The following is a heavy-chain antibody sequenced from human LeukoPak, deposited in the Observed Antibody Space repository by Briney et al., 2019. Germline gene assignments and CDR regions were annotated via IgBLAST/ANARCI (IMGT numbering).Heavy chain of an antibody. V-gene: IGHV3-53*01. J-gene: IGHJ4*02. D-gene: IGHD6-19*01. CDR3: TIDRMTGFSSGWHFGY. Sequence: GGSLRLSCAASGFTLSSNYMSWVRQAPGKGLEWVSVIFSGGSTYYADSVKGRFTISRDNSKNTLYLQMTSLRAEDTAVYYCTIDRMTGFSSGWHFGYWGQGTLVAVSS. CDR2: IFSGGST. CDR1: GFTLSSNY.